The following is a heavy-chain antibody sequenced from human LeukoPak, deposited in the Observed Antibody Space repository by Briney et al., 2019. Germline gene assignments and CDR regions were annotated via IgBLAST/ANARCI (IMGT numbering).Heavy chain of an antibody. J-gene: IGHJ4*02. D-gene: IGHD5-18*01. V-gene: IGHV3-48*04. CDR3: ARDRLPYY. Sequence: PGGSLRLSCAASGFTFSSYWMSWVRQAPGKGLGWVSYISSSGSTMYYADSVKGRFTISRDNAKNSLYLQMNSLRAEDTAVYYCARDRLPYYWGQGTLVTVSS. CDR1: GFTFSSYW. CDR2: ISSSGSTM.